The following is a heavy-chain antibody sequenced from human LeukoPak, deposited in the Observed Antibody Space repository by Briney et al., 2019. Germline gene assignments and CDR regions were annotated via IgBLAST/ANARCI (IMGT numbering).Heavy chain of an antibody. CDR1: GYTLTELS. V-gene: IGHV1-24*01. CDR3: ATVRLGGDCYGPKW. D-gene: IGHD2-21*02. Sequence: ASVKVSCKVFGYTLTELSMHWVRQAPGKGLEWMGGFDPEDGETIYAQKFQGRVTMTEDTSTNTAYMELSSLRSEDTAVYYCATVRLGGDCYGPKWWGQGTLVTVSS. CDR2: FDPEDGET. J-gene: IGHJ4*02.